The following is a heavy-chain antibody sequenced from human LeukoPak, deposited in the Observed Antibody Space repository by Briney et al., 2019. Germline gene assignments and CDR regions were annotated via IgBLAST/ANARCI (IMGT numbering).Heavy chain of an antibody. D-gene: IGHD1-26*01. J-gene: IGHJ4*02. CDR1: TYSITNDYH. CDR3: ARHVSGNVWFFDD. CDR2: IYHTGKT. V-gene: IGHV4-38-2*01. Sequence: SETLSLTCAVSTYSITNDYHWAWIRQSPGKGLEWIGSIYHTGKTYYNPAHKTRVTISVDASKNQFSLRLTPVTASDTAVYFCARHVSGNVWFFDDWGQGTLVIVSS.